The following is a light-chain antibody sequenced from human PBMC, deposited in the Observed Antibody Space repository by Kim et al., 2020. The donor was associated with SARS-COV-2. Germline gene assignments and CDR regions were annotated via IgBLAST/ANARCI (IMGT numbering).Light chain of an antibody. CDR1: QDRRKY. V-gene: IGKV1-33*01. J-gene: IGKJ5*01. CDR3: QQYENSIT. Sequence: SASVGDRVNITCQASQDRRKYVNWYQKKPGKAPKLLIYDGFNLETGVPSRFSGSGSGRDFTFTISSLQPEDNATYYCQQYENSITFGQGTRLEIK. CDR2: DGF.